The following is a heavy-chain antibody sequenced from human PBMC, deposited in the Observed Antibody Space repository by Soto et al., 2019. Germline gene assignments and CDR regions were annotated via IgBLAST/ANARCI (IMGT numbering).Heavy chain of an antibody. CDR1: GFTFSSYA. CDR2: ISGSGGST. V-gene: IGHV3-23*01. Sequence: GGSLRLSCAASGFTFSSYAMSWVRQAPGKGLEWVSAISGSGGSTYYADSVKGRFTISRDNSKNTLYLQMNSLRAEDMAVCDSAKNGYGTVDAFDIWGQGTMVTVSS. J-gene: IGHJ3*02. D-gene: IGHD5-12*01. CDR3: AKNGYGTVDAFDI.